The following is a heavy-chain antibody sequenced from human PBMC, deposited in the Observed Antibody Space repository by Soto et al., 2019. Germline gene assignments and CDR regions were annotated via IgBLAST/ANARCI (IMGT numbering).Heavy chain of an antibody. Sequence: PGGSLRLSCVASGFTFSNFGLNWVRQAPGKGLEWVSSISSSDKYIYYADSVKGRFTISRDNAKNSLSLQMNSLRADDTAVYYCARVFCRGDCYSPLDYWGQGTRGTSPQ. D-gene: IGHD2-21*02. V-gene: IGHV3-21*01. CDR2: ISSSDKYI. CDR3: ARVFCRGDCYSPLDY. CDR1: GFTFSNFG. J-gene: IGHJ4*02.